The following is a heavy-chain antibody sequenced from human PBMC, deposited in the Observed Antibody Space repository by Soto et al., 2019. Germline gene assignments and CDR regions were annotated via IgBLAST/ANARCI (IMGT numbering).Heavy chain of an antibody. CDR3: VMVDNYVTTTPQDV. CDR1: GYIFVNYG. CDR2: ISPYTGNT. D-gene: IGHD3-16*01. J-gene: IGHJ6*02. Sequence: QVQLVQSGDEVKKPGASVKVSCKASGYIFVNYGIAWVRQAPGQGLEWMGWISPYTGNTHSATKIQGRLTMTTDTSTSTWYMDLGSLTSDDTAVYYFVMVDNYVTTTPQDVWGQGTTVTVSS. V-gene: IGHV1-18*01.